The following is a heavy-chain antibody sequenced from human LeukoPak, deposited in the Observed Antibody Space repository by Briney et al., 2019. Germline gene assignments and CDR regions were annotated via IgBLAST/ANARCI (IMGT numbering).Heavy chain of an antibody. CDR3: ARDWSGDDY. CDR1: GLTFSSYS. J-gene: IGHJ4*02. CDR2: ISSSSTYI. D-gene: IGHD3-3*01. V-gene: IGHV3-21*01. Sequence: GGSLRLSCGASGLTFSSYSMSWVRQAPGKGLEWVSSISSSSTYIYYVDSVKGRFTISRDDAKNSLYLQMNSLRAEDTALYYCARDWSGDDYWGQGTLVTVSS.